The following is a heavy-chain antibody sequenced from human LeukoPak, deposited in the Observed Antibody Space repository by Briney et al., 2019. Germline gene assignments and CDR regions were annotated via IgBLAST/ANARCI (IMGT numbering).Heavy chain of an antibody. V-gene: IGHV3-74*01. D-gene: IGHD4-17*01. CDR2: INSDGSTT. Sequence: GGSLRLSCAASGFTFSSYWMHWVRQAPGKGLVWVSRINSDGSTTTYADSVKGRFTISRDNAKNSVYLQMNSLRAEDTAVYYCARLRGAMTPVTSDFDYWGQGTLVTVSS. J-gene: IGHJ4*02. CDR1: GFTFSSYW. CDR3: ARLRGAMTPVTSDFDY.